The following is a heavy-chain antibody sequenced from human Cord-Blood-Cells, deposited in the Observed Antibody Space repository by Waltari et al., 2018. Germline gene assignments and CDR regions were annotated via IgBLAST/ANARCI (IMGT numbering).Heavy chain of an antibody. CDR1: GFPFSSYC. J-gene: IGHJ4*02. Sequence: QVMPVEAVERVVQPGRSLRPPCPASGFPFSSYCRPWVRQAPGKVVAWVGVIWYDGSNKYYAESVKGRFTISRDNSKNTLYLQRNSLRAEGTDVYYGARDSRGDTDYWGQGTLVTVAS. D-gene: IGHD3-22*01. CDR3: ARDSRGDTDY. V-gene: IGHV3-33*01. CDR2: IWYDGSNK.